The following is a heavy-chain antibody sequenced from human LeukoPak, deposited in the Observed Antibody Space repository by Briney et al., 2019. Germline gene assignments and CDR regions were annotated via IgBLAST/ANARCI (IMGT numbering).Heavy chain of an antibody. V-gene: IGHV3-30*02. CDR1: GITFRNYG. D-gene: IGHD1-26*01. J-gene: IGHJ6*03. Sequence: GGSLRLSCAASGITFRNYGMHWVRQAPGKGLEWVAIIWYDGSNKYYEDSVKGRFTISRDNSKNTLYLQMNSLRTEDTAVYYCAKEGGSYYSYYYYMDVWGKGTTVTVSS. CDR3: AKEGGSYYSYYYYMDV. CDR2: IWYDGSNK.